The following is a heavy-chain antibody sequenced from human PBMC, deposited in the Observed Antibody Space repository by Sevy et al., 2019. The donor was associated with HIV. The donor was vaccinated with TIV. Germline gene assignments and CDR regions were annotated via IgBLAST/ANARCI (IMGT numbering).Heavy chain of an antibody. J-gene: IGHJ4*02. V-gene: IGHV4-34*01. CDR1: GGSLSGYY. CDR3: ASGLDSSGYYYPLDY. D-gene: IGHD3-22*01. CDR2: INHSGST. Sequence: SETLSLTCAVYGGSLSGYYWSWIRQPPGKGLEWIGEINHSGSTNYNPSLKSRVTISVDTSKNQFSLKLSSVTAADTAVYYCASGLDSSGYYYPLDYWGQGTLVTVSS.